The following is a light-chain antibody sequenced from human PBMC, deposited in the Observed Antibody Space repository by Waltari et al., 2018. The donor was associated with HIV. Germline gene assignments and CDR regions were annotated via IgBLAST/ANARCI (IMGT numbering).Light chain of an antibody. V-gene: IGKV1-5*03. Sequence: DTQTTQSTSTLSASVGDRVTNTCRASQSINSWLAWYQQKPGKAPKLLIYKASSLESGVPSRFSGSGSGTEFTLTISSLQPDDFATYYCQQYNSYTWTFGQGTKVEI. J-gene: IGKJ1*01. CDR2: KAS. CDR1: QSINSW. CDR3: QQYNSYTWT.